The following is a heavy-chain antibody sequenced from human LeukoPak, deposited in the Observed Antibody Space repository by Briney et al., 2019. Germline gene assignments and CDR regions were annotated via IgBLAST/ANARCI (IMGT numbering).Heavy chain of an antibody. Sequence: GASVKVSCKASGGTFSSYAISWVRQAPGQGLEWMGGIIPIFGTANYAQKFQGRVTITADESTSTAYMELSSLRSEDTAVYYCARAIGRDGYNFDFDYWGQGTLVTVSS. CDR1: GGTFSSYA. J-gene: IGHJ4*02. D-gene: IGHD5-24*01. CDR2: IIPIFGTA. CDR3: ARAIGRDGYNFDFDY. V-gene: IGHV1-69*13.